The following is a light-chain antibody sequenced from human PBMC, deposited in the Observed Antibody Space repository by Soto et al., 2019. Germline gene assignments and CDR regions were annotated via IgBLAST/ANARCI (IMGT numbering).Light chain of an antibody. J-gene: IGKJ2*01. V-gene: IGKV3-15*01. CDR2: GAS. CDR3: QQYHNWPYA. Sequence: EILMTQSPATLSVSPGERATLSCRASQSITYNLAWYRQKPGQAPSLLIYGASTRATGIPGRFSGSGSGTEFTLTISSPQSEDIAVYYCQQYHNWPYAFGQGTKLEIK. CDR1: QSITYN.